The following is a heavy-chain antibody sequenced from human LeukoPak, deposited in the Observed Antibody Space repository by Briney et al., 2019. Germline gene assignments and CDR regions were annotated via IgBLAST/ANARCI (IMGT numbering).Heavy chain of an antibody. CDR3: ARGWRSTTSRQRYYYYYMDV. J-gene: IGHJ6*03. CDR1: GFTFSDYY. V-gene: IGHV3-11*04. D-gene: IGHD2-2*01. CDR2: INSYSNTI. Sequence: TGGSLRLSCATSGFTFSDYYMSWIRQAPGKGLDWISFINSYSNTIYYADSVKGRFTISRDNAKNSLYLQMNSLRAEDTAVYYCARGWRSTTSRQRYYYYYMDVWGKGTTVTVSS.